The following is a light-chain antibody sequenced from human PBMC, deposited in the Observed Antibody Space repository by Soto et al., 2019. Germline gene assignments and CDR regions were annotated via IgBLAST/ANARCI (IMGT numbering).Light chain of an antibody. CDR1: QTTGTY. Sequence: DIQMTQSPSSLYASVGDRVNITCQASQTTGTYLNWYQQKPGKAPKLLIYAASNLQSGVPSRFSGSGSGTDFTLTISSLQPEDFSTYYCQKSYNIPYTFGQGTKLEI. CDR3: QKSYNIPYT. J-gene: IGKJ2*01. CDR2: AAS. V-gene: IGKV1-39*01.